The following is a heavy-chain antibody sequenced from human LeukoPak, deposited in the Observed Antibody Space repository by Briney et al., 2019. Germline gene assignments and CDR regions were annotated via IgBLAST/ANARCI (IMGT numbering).Heavy chain of an antibody. Sequence: GGSLRLSCAASGFPFSSYAKSCVRQAPGKGLEWVSAIRGSGGMRYYADSVRGRFTISRDNSKNTLYLQMNSLRAEDTAVYYCAKGFFHVVVAATRIPITFDYWGQGTLVTVSS. CDR3: AKGFFHVVVAATRIPITFDY. D-gene: IGHD2-15*01. CDR2: IRGSGGMR. J-gene: IGHJ4*02. V-gene: IGHV3-23*01. CDR1: GFPFSSYA.